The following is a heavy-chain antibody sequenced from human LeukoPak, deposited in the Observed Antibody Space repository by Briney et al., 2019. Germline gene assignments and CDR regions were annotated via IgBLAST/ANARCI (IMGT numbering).Heavy chain of an antibody. CDR2: IHSSGTT. V-gene: IGHV4-38-2*02. J-gene: IGHJ5*02. D-gene: IGHD5-12*01. Sequence: SETLSLTCTVSGYSISSGYYWGWIRQPPGKRLEWVGSIHSSGTTYYNPTLKRRVTISVDTPKNQFSLTLTSVTAADAAVYYCARDLGYSGFDWAPWGQGTLVTVSS. CDR3: ARDLGYSGFDWAP. CDR1: GYSISSGYY.